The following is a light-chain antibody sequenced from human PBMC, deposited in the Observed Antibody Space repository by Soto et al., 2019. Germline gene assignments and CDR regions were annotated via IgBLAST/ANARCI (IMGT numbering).Light chain of an antibody. CDR1: QSVSSN. CDR2: GAT. Sequence: EIVMTQSPATLSVSPGERATLSCRASQSVSSNLAWYQQKPGQAPRLLIYGATTRATGIPARFSGSGSGTEFNLTISSLQSEDFAVYYCQQYNNWPPKTFGQGTKGEIK. J-gene: IGKJ1*01. CDR3: QQYNNWPPKT. V-gene: IGKV3-15*01.